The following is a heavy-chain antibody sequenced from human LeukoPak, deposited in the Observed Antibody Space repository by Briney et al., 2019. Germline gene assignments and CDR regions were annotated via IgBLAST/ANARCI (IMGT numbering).Heavy chain of an antibody. Sequence: SSETLSLTCAVYGGSFSGYYWSWIRQPPGKGLEWIGEINHSGSTNYNPSLKSRVTISVDTPKNQFSLKLSSVTAADTAVYYCARRGSYGYYFDYWGQGTLVTVSS. J-gene: IGHJ4*02. CDR2: INHSGST. D-gene: IGHD3-16*01. V-gene: IGHV4-34*01. CDR1: GGSFSGYY. CDR3: ARRGSYGYYFDY.